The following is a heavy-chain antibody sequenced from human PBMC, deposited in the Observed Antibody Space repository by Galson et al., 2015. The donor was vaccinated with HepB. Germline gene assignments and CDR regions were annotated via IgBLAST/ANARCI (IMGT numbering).Heavy chain of an antibody. Sequence: SVQVSCKVSGYTLTELSMHWVRQAPGKGLEWMGGFDPEDGETIYAQKFQGRVTMTEDTSTDTAYMELSSLRSEDTAVYYCATGGAGRYYDSSGYYNYWGQGTLVTVSS. CDR3: ATGGAGRYYDSSGYYNY. V-gene: IGHV1-24*01. CDR1: GYTLTELS. D-gene: IGHD3-22*01. CDR2: FDPEDGET. J-gene: IGHJ4*02.